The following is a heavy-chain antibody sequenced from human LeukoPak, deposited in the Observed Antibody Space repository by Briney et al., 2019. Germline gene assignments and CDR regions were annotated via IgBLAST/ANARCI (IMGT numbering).Heavy chain of an antibody. CDR3: AKDRQDYGAF. V-gene: IGHV3-30*02. CDR1: GFTYSSYG. D-gene: IGHD4/OR15-4a*01. J-gene: IGHJ4*02. CDR2: IRYDGIHE. Sequence: GGSLRLSCSSSGFTYSSYGFHWVRQAPGKGLEWVAFIRYDGIHEFYADSVKGRFTISRDNSKNTLFLQMNSLRVEDAAVYYCAKDRQDYGAFWGQGALVTVSS.